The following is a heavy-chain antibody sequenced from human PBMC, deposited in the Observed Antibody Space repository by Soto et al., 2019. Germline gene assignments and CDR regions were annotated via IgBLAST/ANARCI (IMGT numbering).Heavy chain of an antibody. CDR2: IIPIFGTA. J-gene: IGHJ4*02. V-gene: IGHV1-69*01. CDR1: GCTFSSYA. CDR3: ARFNLGGIAARPHHFDY. Sequence: QVQLVQSGADVEKPGTSVKVSCTASGCTFSSYAISWVRQAPGQGLEWMGGIIPIFGTANYAQKFQGRVTMTGDESTSTAYMELRSLQAEDMSVYYWARFNLGGIAARPHHFDYWGQGTLVTVSS. D-gene: IGHD6-6*01.